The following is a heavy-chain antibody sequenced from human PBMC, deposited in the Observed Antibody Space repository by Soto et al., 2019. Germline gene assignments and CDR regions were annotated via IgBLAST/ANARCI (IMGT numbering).Heavy chain of an antibody. CDR3: ARALRGIVVVPAAMRERRYYYYMDV. Sequence: QVQLVESGGGLVKPGGSLRLSCAASGFTFRDYYMSWIRQAPGKGLEWVSYISSSGSTIYYADSVKGRFTISRDNAKNSLYLQMNSLRAEDTAVYYCARALRGIVVVPAAMRERRYYYYMDVWGKGTTVTVSS. D-gene: IGHD2-2*01. J-gene: IGHJ6*03. CDR2: ISSSGSTI. V-gene: IGHV3-11*01. CDR1: GFTFRDYY.